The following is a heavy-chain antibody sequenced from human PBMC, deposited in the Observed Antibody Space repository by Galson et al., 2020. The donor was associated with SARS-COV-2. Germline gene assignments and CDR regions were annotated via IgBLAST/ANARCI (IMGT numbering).Heavy chain of an antibody. V-gene: IGHV4-38-2*01. CDR1: GYSINSGHY. CDR2: IYHGGST. Sequence: SETLSLTCAVSGYSINSGHYWGWIRQPPGKGLEWIGTIYHGGSTYYNPSLKSRLTISVDTSKSQFSMKLTSATAADTAIYDCARHSIYGNFDYWGQGALVAVSS. CDR3: ARHSIYGNFDY. D-gene: IGHD3-10*01. J-gene: IGHJ4*02.